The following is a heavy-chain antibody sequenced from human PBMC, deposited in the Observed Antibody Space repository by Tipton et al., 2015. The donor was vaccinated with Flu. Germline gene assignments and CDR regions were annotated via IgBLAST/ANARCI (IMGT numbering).Heavy chain of an antibody. D-gene: IGHD2-2*01. V-gene: IGHV4-59*01. CDR3: ARDVAAIPAAIRD. CDR2: IDYRGST. Sequence: TLSLTCTVSGDSIRYNYWSWIRQPPGKGLEWIGSIDYRGSTYYNPSLKSRVTISVDTSKTQLSLKLSSVTAADTAVYFCARDVAAIPAAIRDWGQGTLVTVSS. CDR1: GDSIRYNY. J-gene: IGHJ4*02.